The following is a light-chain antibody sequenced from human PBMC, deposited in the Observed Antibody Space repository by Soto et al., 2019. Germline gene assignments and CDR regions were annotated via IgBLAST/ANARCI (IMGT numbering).Light chain of an antibody. CDR3: QQCRSWPLT. CDR2: DAS. J-gene: IGKJ4*01. V-gene: IGKV3-15*01. Sequence: EIVMTPSPATLSVSPGEGATLSCKASQNVYNNLAWYQQRPGQPPRLLIYDASTRATGISARFSGSGYGTEFTLTISSLQSEDFAVYFCQQCRSWPLTLGGGTKVEIK. CDR1: QNVYNN.